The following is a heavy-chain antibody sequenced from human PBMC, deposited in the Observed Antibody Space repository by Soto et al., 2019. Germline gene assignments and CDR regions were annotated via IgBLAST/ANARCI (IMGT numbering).Heavy chain of an antibody. CDR1: GFTFSSYG. J-gene: IGHJ6*03. Sequence: GGSLRLSCAASGFTFSSYGMHWVRQAPGKGLERVAVISYDGSNKYYADSVKGRFTISRDNSKNTLYLQMNSLRAEDTAVYYCAKSNEYDFWSGYYQQYYYYYYMDVWGKGTTVTVSS. CDR2: ISYDGSNK. V-gene: IGHV3-30*18. D-gene: IGHD3-3*01. CDR3: AKSNEYDFWSGYYQQYYYYYYMDV.